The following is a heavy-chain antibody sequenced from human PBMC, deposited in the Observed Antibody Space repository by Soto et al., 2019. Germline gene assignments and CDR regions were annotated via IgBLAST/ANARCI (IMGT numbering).Heavy chain of an antibody. D-gene: IGHD2-21*02. V-gene: IGHV4-59*01. Sequence: SETLSLTCTVSGGSISSYYWSWIRQPPGKGLEWIGYIYYSGSTNYNPSLKSRVTISVDTSKNQFSLKLSSVTAADTAVYYCARVGDLRHFDYWGQGTLVTVSS. J-gene: IGHJ4*02. CDR3: ARVGDLRHFDY. CDR2: IYYSGST. CDR1: GGSISSYY.